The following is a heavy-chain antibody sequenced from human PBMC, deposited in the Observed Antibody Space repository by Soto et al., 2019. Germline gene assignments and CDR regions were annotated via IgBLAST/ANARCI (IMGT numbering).Heavy chain of an antibody. J-gene: IGHJ5*02. D-gene: IGHD3-3*01. CDR2: IWYDGSNK. Sequence: PGGSLRLSCAASGFTLSSYGMHWVRQAPGKGLEWVAVIWYDGSNKYYADSVKGRFTISRDNSKNTLYLRMNSLRAEDTAVYYWARDNYDFWSGILGSFDPWGQGTLVTVSS. CDR3: ARDNYDFWSGILGSFDP. V-gene: IGHV3-33*01. CDR1: GFTLSSYG.